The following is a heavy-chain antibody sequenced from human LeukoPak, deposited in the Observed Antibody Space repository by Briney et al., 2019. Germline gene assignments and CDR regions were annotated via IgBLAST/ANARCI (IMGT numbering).Heavy chain of an antibody. Sequence: GRSLRLSCAASGFTFSNYAVHWVRQAPGKGLEWVAVISYDGSIKYYADSVKGRFTISRDNSKNTLYLQMNSLRAEDTAVYYCARGSLRVFDCWGQGTLVTVSS. CDR1: GFTFSNYA. J-gene: IGHJ4*02. V-gene: IGHV3-30-3*01. D-gene: IGHD4-17*01. CDR3: ARGSLRVFDC. CDR2: ISYDGSIK.